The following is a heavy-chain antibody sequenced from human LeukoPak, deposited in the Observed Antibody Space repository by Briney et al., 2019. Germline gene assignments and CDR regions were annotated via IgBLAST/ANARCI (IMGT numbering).Heavy chain of an antibody. CDR2: ISAYNGNT. J-gene: IGHJ6*03. Sequence: ASVKVSCKASGYTFTSYGISWVRQAPGQGLEWMGWISAYNGNTNYAQKLQGRVTMTTDTSTSTAYMELSRLRSDDTAVYYCARLSSRRGATYYYYYMDVWGKGTTVTISS. V-gene: IGHV1-18*01. CDR1: GYTFTSYG. CDR3: ARLSSRRGATYYYYYMDV. D-gene: IGHD1-26*01.